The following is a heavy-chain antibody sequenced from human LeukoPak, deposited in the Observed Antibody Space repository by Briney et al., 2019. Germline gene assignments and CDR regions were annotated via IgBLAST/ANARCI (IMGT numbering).Heavy chain of an antibody. J-gene: IGHJ4*02. V-gene: IGHV3-7*01. CDR1: GFTFSDYW. Sequence: GGSLRLSCAVSGFTFSDYWMTWVRQAPGKGLEWVANINQDGSEKYYVDSVEGRFTISRERVKNSLYLQMTSVRADDTAMYYCVRDDYDFRSGYQRYFEFWGQGTLVTVSS. CDR3: VRDDYDFRSGYQRYFEF. D-gene: IGHD3-3*01. CDR2: INQDGSEK.